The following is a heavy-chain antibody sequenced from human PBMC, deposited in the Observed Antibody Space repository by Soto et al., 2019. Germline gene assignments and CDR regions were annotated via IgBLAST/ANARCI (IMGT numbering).Heavy chain of an antibody. Sequence: SVKVSCKAPRDTFTSYYINWVRQAPGQGLEWMGGIIPTFGTANYAQKFQGRVTITADKSTSTAYMELSSLRSEDTAVYYCARDRPPAGIAAAGTGWFDPWGQGTLVTVSS. CDR1: RDTFTSYY. CDR3: ARDRPPAGIAAAGTGWFDP. J-gene: IGHJ5*02. CDR2: IIPTFGTA. V-gene: IGHV1-69*06. D-gene: IGHD6-13*01.